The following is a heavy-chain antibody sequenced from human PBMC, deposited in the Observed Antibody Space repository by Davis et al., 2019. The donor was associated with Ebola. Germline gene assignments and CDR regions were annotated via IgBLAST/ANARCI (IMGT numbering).Heavy chain of an antibody. D-gene: IGHD6-13*01. V-gene: IGHV1-2*06. CDR2: INVNSGGT. Sequence: AASVKVSCKASGYIFTGYYIHWVRQAPGQGLEWVGRINVNSGGTNFAQKFQGRVTVTRDTSISTAYMELSRLKSDDTAVYYCARALAADWFDYWGQGTLVTVSS. CDR3: ARALAADWFDY. J-gene: IGHJ4*02. CDR1: GYIFTGYY.